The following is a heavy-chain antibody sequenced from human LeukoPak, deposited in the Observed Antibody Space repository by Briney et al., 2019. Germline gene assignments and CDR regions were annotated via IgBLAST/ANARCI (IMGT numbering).Heavy chain of an antibody. V-gene: IGHV3-48*01. D-gene: IGHD3-10*01. Sequence: GGSLRLSRAASGFIFITYSTSWVRQAPGKGLKWVSYISSISSIIYYADSVKGRFTISIDNAKSSLYLQMNSLRAEDTAVYYCARSRPGTQACQPNLAYGREGTLVTVSS. J-gene: IGHJ4*02. CDR3: ARSRPGTQACQPNLAY. CDR2: ISSISSII. CDR1: GFIFITYS.